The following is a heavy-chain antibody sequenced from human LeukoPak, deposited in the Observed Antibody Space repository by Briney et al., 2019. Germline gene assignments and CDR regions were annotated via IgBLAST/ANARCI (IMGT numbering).Heavy chain of an antibody. J-gene: IGHJ5*02. D-gene: IGHD2-21*02. CDR3: ATAEGVTDKWLDP. Sequence: GGSLRLSCAASGFTFTTRGMHWVRQAPGKGPQWVAFAGNDGRIKYNENSVEGRFTISRDNSKNTLYLQMNSLRPEDTAVYYCATAEGVTDKWLDPWGQGTQVTVSS. CDR2: AGNDGRIK. V-gene: IGHV3-30*02. CDR1: GFTFTTRG.